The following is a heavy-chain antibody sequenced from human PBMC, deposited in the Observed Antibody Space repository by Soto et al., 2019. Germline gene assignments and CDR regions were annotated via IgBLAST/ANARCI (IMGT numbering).Heavy chain of an antibody. CDR2: ISGSGGST. D-gene: IGHD4-17*01. CDR1: GFTFSSYA. CDR3: ARCRAKRPPCGDNDY. Sequence: EVQLLESGGGLVQPGGSLRLSCAASGFTFSSYAMSWVRQAPGKGLEWVSAISGSGGSTYYADSVKGRFTISRDNSKNALDLQMKSRRAEDTAVYYCARCRAKRPPCGDNDYWGQGTLVTVSS. J-gene: IGHJ4*02. V-gene: IGHV3-23*01.